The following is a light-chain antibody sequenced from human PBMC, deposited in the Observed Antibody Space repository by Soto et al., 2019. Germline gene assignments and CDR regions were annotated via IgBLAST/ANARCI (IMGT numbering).Light chain of an antibody. CDR1: SSDVGGYDY. CDR2: DVS. Sequence: QSVLTQPASVSGSPGQSITISCTGTSSDVGGYDYVSWYQQHPGKAPKLMIYDVSNRPLGVSNRFSGSKSGNTASLTVSGLQAEDEADYYCSSYTDSSTQVFGGGTKLTVL. J-gene: IGLJ2*01. V-gene: IGLV2-14*03. CDR3: SSYTDSSTQV.